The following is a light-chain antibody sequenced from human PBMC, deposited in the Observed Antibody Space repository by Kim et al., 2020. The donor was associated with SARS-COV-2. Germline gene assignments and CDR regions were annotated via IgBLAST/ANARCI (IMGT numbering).Light chain of an antibody. CDR1: QSVSKSY. CDR3: QQYGSSPYT. V-gene: IGKV3-20*01. Sequence: EILLTQSPGTLSLSPVESATLSCSASQSVSKSYLAWYQQKPGQAPRLLIYVASSRATGIPDRFSGSGSGTDFTLTISRLEPEDFAVYYCQQYGSSPYTFGQGTKLEIK. CDR2: VAS. J-gene: IGKJ2*01.